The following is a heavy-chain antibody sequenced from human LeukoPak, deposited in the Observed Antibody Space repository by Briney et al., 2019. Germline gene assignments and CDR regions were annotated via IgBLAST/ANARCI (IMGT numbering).Heavy chain of an antibody. CDR3: ARDYRPLIYCSSGSCYFRGFDY. V-gene: IGHV3-30*04. CDR1: GFTFSTYT. J-gene: IGHJ4*02. CDR2: ISYDGSNK. D-gene: IGHD2-15*01. Sequence: GRSLRLSCAASGFTFSTYTMHWVRQAPGKGLDWVAVISYDGSNKYYADSVKGRFSISRDNSKNTLYLQMNSLRAEDTSMYYCARDYRPLIYCSSGSCYFRGFDYWGQGTLVTVSS.